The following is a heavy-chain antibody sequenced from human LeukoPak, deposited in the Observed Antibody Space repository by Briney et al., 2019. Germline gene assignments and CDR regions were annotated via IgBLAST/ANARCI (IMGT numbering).Heavy chain of an antibody. Sequence: SGTLSLTCTVSGYSLSTAYYWGWIRQPPGKGLEWIGNIYHSGSSTYYSPSLKSRVTIPLDTSRNQFSLKLNSVTAADTAVYYCAKSNGYGLIDIWGQGTMVTVSS. V-gene: IGHV4-38-2*02. CDR2: IYHSGSST. D-gene: IGHD3-22*01. CDR3: AKSNGYGLIDI. CDR1: GYSLSTAYY. J-gene: IGHJ3*02.